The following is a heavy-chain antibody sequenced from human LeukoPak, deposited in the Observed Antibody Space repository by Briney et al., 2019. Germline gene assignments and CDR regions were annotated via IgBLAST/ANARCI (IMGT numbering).Heavy chain of an antibody. CDR2: IYTSGST. CDR1: GGSFSGYY. CDR3: AMISSSWTY. J-gene: IGHJ4*02. Sequence: SETLSLTCAVYGGSFSGYYWSWIRQPPGKGLEWIGYIYTSGSTNYNPPLKSRVTISVDTSKNQFSLKLSSVTAADTAVYYCAMISSSWTYWGQGTLVTVSS. D-gene: IGHD6-13*01. V-gene: IGHV4-4*09.